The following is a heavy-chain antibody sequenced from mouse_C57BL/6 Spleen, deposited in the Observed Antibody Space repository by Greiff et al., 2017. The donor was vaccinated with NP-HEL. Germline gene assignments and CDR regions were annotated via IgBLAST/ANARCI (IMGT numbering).Heavy chain of an antibody. V-gene: IGHV3-6*01. J-gene: IGHJ2*01. D-gene: IGHD1-1*01. CDR2: ISYDGSN. Sequence: EVKLQESGPGLVKPSQSLSLTCSVTGYSITSGYYWNWIRQFPGNKLEWMGYISYDGSNNYNPSLKNRISITRDTSKNQFFLKLNSVTTEDTATYYCASYYGLLFDYWGQGTTLTVSS. CDR3: ASYYGLLFDY. CDR1: GYSITSGYY.